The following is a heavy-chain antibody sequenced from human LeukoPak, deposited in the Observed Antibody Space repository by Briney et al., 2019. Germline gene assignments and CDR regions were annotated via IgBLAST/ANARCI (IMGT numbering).Heavy chain of an antibody. CDR1: GGSISSSSYY. D-gene: IGHD1-26*01. J-gene: IGHJ3*02. CDR2: IYYSGST. CDR3: AKDSEWDRTYQNAFDI. V-gene: IGHV4-39*07. Sequence: SETLSLTCTVSGGSISSSSYYWGWIRQPPGKGLEWIGSIYYSGSTNYNPSLKSRVTISVDTSKNQFSLKLSSVTAADTAVYYCAKDSEWDRTYQNAFDIWGQGTMVTVSS.